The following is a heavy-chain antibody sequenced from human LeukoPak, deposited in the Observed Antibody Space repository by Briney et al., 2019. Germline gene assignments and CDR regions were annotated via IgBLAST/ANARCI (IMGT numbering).Heavy chain of an antibody. CDR2: ISHDGSNK. CDR3: ARDKSYFGSGNYHYFDS. J-gene: IGHJ4*02. V-gene: IGHV3-30*03. D-gene: IGHD3-10*01. Sequence: GGSLRLSCVASGFAFSQFPVHWVRQAPGKRLEWVAFISHDGSNKKYGDSVKGRFTISRDNSKNTVYLQMNSLRPEDTALYSCARDKSYFGSGNYHYFDSWGQGALVIVSS. CDR1: GFAFSQFP.